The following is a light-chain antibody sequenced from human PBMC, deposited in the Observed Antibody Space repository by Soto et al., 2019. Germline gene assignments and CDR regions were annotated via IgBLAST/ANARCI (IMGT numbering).Light chain of an antibody. CDR2: NNN. Sequence: QSVLTQPPSASGTPGQRVTISYSGSSSNIGTNTVSWYQHLPGTAPKLLIYNNNQRPSGVPDRFSGSKSGTSASLAISGLQSEDEADYYCAAWDDSLSGHFVFGTRTKVTVL. CDR3: AAWDDSLSGHFV. CDR1: SSNIGTNT. J-gene: IGLJ1*01. V-gene: IGLV1-44*01.